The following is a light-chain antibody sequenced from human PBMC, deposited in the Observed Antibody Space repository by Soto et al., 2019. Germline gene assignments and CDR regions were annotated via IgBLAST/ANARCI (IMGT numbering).Light chain of an antibody. CDR2: DAS. J-gene: IGKJ1*01. V-gene: IGKV3-11*01. Sequence: ETVLTQAPAILSLSPGERATLDCRARQRVRSNLAWYQHKPGQAPRLLNYDASNRATGIPGRFSGSGSGTDFTLTISNLEPEEFAVYYCQQRDNWPWTFGQGAKVEIK. CDR3: QQRDNWPWT. CDR1: QRVRSN.